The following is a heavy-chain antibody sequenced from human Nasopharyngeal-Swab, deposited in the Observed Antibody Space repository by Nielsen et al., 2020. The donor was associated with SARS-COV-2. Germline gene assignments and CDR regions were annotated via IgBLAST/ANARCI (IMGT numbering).Heavy chain of an antibody. J-gene: IGHJ6*02. V-gene: IGHV3-48*03. CDR3: ARGGMVRGVIITYYYYGMDV. CDR2: ISSSGSTI. CDR1: GFTFSSYV. Sequence: SLNISCAASGFTFSSYVMNWVRQAPGKGLEWVSYISSSGSTIYYADSVKGRFTISRDNAKNSLYLQMNSLRAEDTAVYYCARGGMVRGVIITYYYYGMDVWGQGTTVTVSS. D-gene: IGHD3-10*01.